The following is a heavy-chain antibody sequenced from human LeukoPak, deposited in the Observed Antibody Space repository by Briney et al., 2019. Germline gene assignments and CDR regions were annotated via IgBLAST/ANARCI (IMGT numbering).Heavy chain of an antibody. J-gene: IGHJ4*02. D-gene: IGHD3-10*01. Sequence: GSLRLSCAASGFTFSSYGMHWVRQAPGKGLEWVAFIRYGGSNKYYADSVKGRFTISRDNSKNTLYLQMSSLRAEDTAVYYCARATRNTMVRGAPGYFDCWGQGTLVTVSS. CDR2: IRYGGSNK. CDR1: GFTFSSYG. V-gene: IGHV3-30*02. CDR3: ARATRNTMVRGAPGYFDC.